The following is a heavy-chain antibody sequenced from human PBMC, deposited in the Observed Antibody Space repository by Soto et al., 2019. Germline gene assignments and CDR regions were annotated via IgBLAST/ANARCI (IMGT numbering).Heavy chain of an antibody. Sequence: DVQLVESGGGLIQPGGSLRLSCAAFGLTVSGKKYMAWVRQAPGKGLEWVSGLYDVDGTYYADSVKGRFTTSGDSSKTIVYLQMDSLRPDDTAVYYCSSWHLQEHAYDVWGQGTTVTVSS. CDR3: SSWHLQEHAYDV. D-gene: IGHD4-4*01. J-gene: IGHJ3*01. V-gene: IGHV3-53*01. CDR1: GLTVSGKKY. CDR2: LYDVDGT.